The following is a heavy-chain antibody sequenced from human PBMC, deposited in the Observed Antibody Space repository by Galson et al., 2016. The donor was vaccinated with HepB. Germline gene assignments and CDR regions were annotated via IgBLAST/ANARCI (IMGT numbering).Heavy chain of an antibody. D-gene: IGHD4-17*01. CDR3: ARALAVNGAFDI. Sequence: SETLSLTCGVSGDSMSSHDWWSWIRQPPGQGLEWIGEIHPSGSTNSNPSLKSRVTISVDRSRKQFYLRLYSVTAADTAVYYCARALAVNGAFDIWGQGTMVTVSS. J-gene: IGHJ3*02. V-gene: IGHV4-4*02. CDR2: IHPSGST. CDR1: GDSMSSHDW.